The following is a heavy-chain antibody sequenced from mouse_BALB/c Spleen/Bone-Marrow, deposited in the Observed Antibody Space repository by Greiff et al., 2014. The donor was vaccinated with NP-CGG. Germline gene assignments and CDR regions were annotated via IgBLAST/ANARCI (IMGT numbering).Heavy chain of an antibody. V-gene: IGHV5-12-2*01. CDR2: ISNGGGST. Sequence: EVQLVESGGGLVQPGGSLKLSCAASGFTFSSYTMSWVRQTPEKRLEWVAYISNGGGSTYYPDTVKGRFTISRDNAKSTLYLQMSSLKSEDTAMYYCARHRRYDVWFAYWGQGTLVTVSA. CDR3: ARHRRYDVWFAY. D-gene: IGHD2-14*01. CDR1: GFTFSSYT. J-gene: IGHJ3*01.